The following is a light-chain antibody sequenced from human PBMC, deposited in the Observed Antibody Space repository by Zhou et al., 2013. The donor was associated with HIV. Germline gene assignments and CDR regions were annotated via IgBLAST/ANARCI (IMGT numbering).Light chain of an antibody. J-gene: IGKJ1*01. V-gene: IGKV1-17*01. CDR1: QGIGND. CDR3: LQHNSFPWT. Sequence: DIQMTQSPSSLSASVGDRVTITCRASQGIGNDLSWYQQKPGKAPKRLIYKIFSLQSGVPSRFSGSGSGTEFTLTISSLQPEDPATYYCLQHNSFPWTFGQGTKVEI. CDR2: KIF.